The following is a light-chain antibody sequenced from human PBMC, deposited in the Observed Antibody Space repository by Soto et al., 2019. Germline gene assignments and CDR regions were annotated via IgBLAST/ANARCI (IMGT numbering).Light chain of an antibody. CDR3: SSFTTTYFYV. CDR1: GRDVGAYNY. CDR2: GVS. Sequence: QSVLTQPASVSGSPGQSIAIPCTGFGRDVGAYNYVSWYQQHPGKAPKLIIYGVSHRPSGVSTRFSASRSAYTALLTISGLQAEDEADYYCSSFTTTYFYVFGPGTKVTVL. J-gene: IGLJ1*01. V-gene: IGLV2-14*01.